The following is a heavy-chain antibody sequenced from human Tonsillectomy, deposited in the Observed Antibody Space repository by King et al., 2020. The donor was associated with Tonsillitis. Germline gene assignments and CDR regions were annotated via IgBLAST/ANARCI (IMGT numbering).Heavy chain of an antibody. CDR3: AREQNSLVGYGMDV. Sequence: VQLVESGGGLVQPGGSLRLSCAASGFTFSSHEMNWVRQAPGEGLEWVSYISKSGRTTYYTDSVKGRFTISRDNAKNSLYLQMNSLRVEDTAVYYCAREQNSLVGYGMDVWGQGTTVTVSS. CDR2: ISKSGRTT. J-gene: IGHJ6*02. CDR1: GFTFSSHE. V-gene: IGHV3-48*03. D-gene: IGHD2-15*01.